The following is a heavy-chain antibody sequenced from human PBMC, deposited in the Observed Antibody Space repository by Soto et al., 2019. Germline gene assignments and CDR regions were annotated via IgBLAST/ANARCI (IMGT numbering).Heavy chain of an antibody. J-gene: IGHJ4*02. Sequence: EVQLLESGGGLVQPGGSLRRSCAASGFTFSNYAMSWVRQAPGKGLEWVSAISGSGGGTYYADSVKGRFTISRDNSRNTLYLQMNSLRAEDTALYYCAKDRVVAAAVGWYFDYWGQGTLVTVSS. D-gene: IGHD2-15*01. CDR3: AKDRVVAAAVGWYFDY. CDR1: GFTFSNYA. CDR2: ISGSGGGT. V-gene: IGHV3-23*01.